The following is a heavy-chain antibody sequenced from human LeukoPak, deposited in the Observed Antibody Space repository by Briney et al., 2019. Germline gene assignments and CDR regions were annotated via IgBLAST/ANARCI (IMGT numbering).Heavy chain of an antibody. J-gene: IGHJ6*03. CDR2: INSDGSST. D-gene: IGHD1-26*01. CDR3: ARGRGSYMDV. V-gene: IGHV3-74*01. CDR1: GFTFSSYW. Sequence: GGSLRLSCAASGFTFSSYWMHWVRQAPGKGLVWVSRINSDGSSTTYADSVKGRYTISRDNAKNTLYLQMNSLRDEDTAVYHCARGRGSYMDVWGKGTTVTVSS.